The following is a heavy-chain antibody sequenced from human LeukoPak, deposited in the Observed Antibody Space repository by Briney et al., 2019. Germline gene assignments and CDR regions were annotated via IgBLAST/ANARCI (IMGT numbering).Heavy chain of an antibody. Sequence: GGSLRLSCAASGFTFSSYGMHWVRQAPGKGLEWVAVISYDGSNKYYADSVKGRFTISRDNSKNTLYPQMNSLRAEDTAVYYCAKGSWFGELWGQGTLVTVSP. D-gene: IGHD3-10*01. J-gene: IGHJ4*02. CDR3: AKGSWFGEL. V-gene: IGHV3-30*18. CDR1: GFTFSSYG. CDR2: ISYDGSNK.